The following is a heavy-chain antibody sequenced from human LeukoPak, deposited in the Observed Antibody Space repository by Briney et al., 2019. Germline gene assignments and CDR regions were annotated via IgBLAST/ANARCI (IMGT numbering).Heavy chain of an antibody. CDR1: GGSISSSSYY. CDR3: ARQPRDGYNPRPYYFDY. J-gene: IGHJ4*02. Sequence: SETLSLTCTVSGGSISSSSYYWGWVRQPPGKGLEWIGTMYYSGSTYYNPSLKSRVTISVDTSKNQFSLKLSSVTAADTAVYYCARQPRDGYNPRPYYFDYWGQGTLVTVSS. CDR2: MYYSGST. D-gene: IGHD5-24*01. V-gene: IGHV4-39*01.